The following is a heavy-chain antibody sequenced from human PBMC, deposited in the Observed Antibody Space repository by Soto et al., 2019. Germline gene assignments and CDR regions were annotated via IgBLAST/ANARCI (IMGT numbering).Heavy chain of an antibody. CDR2: INPSGGST. J-gene: IGHJ4*02. D-gene: IGHD3-22*01. CDR1: GYTFTSDY. Sequence: ASVKLSCKASGYTFTSDYMHWLRQAPGQGLEWMGIINPSGGSTSYAQKFKGRVTMTRDTSTSTVYMELSSLRSEDTAVYYCARVRRSSGYYYGYWGQGTPVTVSS. CDR3: ARVRRSSGYYYGY. V-gene: IGHV1-46*01.